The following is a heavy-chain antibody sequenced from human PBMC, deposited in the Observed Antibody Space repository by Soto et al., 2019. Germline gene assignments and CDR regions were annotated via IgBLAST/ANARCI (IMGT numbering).Heavy chain of an antibody. J-gene: IGHJ4*02. V-gene: IGHV1-69*02. CDR1: GDTFNFYT. D-gene: IGHD3-10*01. Sequence: QVQLVQSGAEVKKPGSSVKVSCKASGDTFNFYTINWVRQAPGLGLEWMGRFNPILSFSNSALKFQGRVTLTADKSTSTAYMVLSRLRSEDTAIYYCSTSFGSGSRAFDYWGQGDLVTVSS. CDR2: FNPILSFS. CDR3: STSFGSGSRAFDY.